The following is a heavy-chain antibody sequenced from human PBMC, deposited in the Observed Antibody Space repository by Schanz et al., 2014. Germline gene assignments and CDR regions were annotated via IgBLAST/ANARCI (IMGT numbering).Heavy chain of an antibody. D-gene: IGHD3-3*01. CDR3: ARDRRFVDRDALYYVDS. Sequence: QVQLVQSGAEVKKPGASVRVSCKASGYTFTTYAMSWVRQAPGQGLEWVGWISVYTGNTKYGQKVQGRVTMTADTSTSTAYMALTDLRSDDTAVYYCARDRRFVDRDALYYVDSWGQGTLVTVSS. V-gene: IGHV1-18*01. CDR1: GYTFTTYA. J-gene: IGHJ4*02. CDR2: ISVYTGNT.